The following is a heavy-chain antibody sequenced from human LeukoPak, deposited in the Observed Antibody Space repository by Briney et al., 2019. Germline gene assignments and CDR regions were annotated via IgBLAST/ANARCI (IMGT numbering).Heavy chain of an antibody. V-gene: IGHV3-7*02. J-gene: IGHJ4*02. Sequence: PGGSLRLSCAASGFTFSSYWMIWVRQAPGKGLEWVANIKQDGSEKNYVESVRGRFTISRDNAQNSLYLQTNSLRAEDTALYYCARSPMYSSGWVFDYWGQGILVTVSS. D-gene: IGHD6-19*01. CDR3: ARSPMYSSGWVFDY. CDR2: IKQDGSEK. CDR1: GFTFSSYW.